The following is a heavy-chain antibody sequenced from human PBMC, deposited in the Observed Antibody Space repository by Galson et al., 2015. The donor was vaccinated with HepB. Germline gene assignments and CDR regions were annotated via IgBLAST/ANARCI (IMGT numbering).Heavy chain of an antibody. Sequence: ETLSLTCTVSGGSISSSTYCWGWIRQPPGKGLDRFGSVYYTGTTYYNPSLTSRLTISVDTSKDQFSLSLRSVTAADRAVYYCARAGYFGSGGFSFDYWGQGILVTVSS. CDR2: VYYTGTT. J-gene: IGHJ4*02. CDR1: GGSISSSTYC. V-gene: IGHV4-39*07. D-gene: IGHD2-15*01. CDR3: ARAGYFGSGGFSFDY.